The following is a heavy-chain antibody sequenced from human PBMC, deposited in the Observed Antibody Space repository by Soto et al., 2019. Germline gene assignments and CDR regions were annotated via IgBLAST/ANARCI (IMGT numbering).Heavy chain of an antibody. CDR3: ARDEGPSARTKFDY. J-gene: IGHJ4*02. CDR2: IIPIFGTA. Sequence: KVSCKASGGTFSSYAISWVRQAPGQGLEWMGGIIPIFGTANYAQKFQGRVTITADESTSTAYMELSSLRSEDTAVYYCARDEGPSARTKFDYWGQGTLVTVSS. V-gene: IGHV1-69*01. D-gene: IGHD6-6*01. CDR1: GGTFSSYA.